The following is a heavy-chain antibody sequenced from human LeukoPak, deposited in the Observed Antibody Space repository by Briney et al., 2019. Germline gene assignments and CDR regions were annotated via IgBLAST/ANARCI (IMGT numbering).Heavy chain of an antibody. V-gene: IGHV4-30-4*08. Sequence: SETLSLTCTVSGGSISSGDYYWSWIRQPPGKGREWIGYIYYSGSTYYNPSLKSRVTISVDTSKNQFSLKLSSVTAADTAVYYCAREIVNYDILTGPLQVWGQGTLVTVSS. J-gene: IGHJ4*02. CDR1: GGSISSGDYY. D-gene: IGHD3-9*01. CDR3: AREIVNYDILTGPLQV. CDR2: IYYSGST.